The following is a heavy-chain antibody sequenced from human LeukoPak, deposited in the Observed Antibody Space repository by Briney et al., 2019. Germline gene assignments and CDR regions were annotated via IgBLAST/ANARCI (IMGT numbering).Heavy chain of an antibody. D-gene: IGHD3-3*01. CDR1: GGSFSGYY. CDR2: INHSGST. J-gene: IGHJ4*02. V-gene: IGHV4-34*01. Sequence: SGTLSLTSAVYGGSFSGYYWSWIRQPPGKGLEWIGEINHSGSTNYNPSPKSRVTISVDTSKNQFSLKLSSVTAADTAVYYCARETQLEYFDYWGQGTLVTVSS. CDR3: ARETQLEYFDY.